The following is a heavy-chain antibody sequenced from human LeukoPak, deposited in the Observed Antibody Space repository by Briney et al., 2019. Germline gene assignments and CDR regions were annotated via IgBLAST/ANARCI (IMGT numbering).Heavy chain of an antibody. CDR2: INSDGSST. J-gene: IGHJ4*02. CDR1: GFTFSSYW. Sequence: GGSLRLSCAASGFTFSSYWMHWVRQAPGKGLVWVSRINSDGSSTSYADSVKGRFTISRDNAKNTLYLQMNSLRAEDTAVYYCAKRGRGPIYYFDYWGQGTLVTVSS. D-gene: IGHD3-10*01. CDR3: AKRGRGPIYYFDY. V-gene: IGHV3-74*01.